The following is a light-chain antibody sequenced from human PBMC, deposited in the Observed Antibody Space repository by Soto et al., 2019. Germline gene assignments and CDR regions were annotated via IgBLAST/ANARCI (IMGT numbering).Light chain of an antibody. CDR1: SSDVGGYNY. CDR2: DVS. Sequence: QSALTQPASVSGSPGQSITISCTGTSSDVGGYNYVSWYQQHPGKAPKFMIYDVSNRPSGLSNRFSGSKSGNTASLTISGLQAEDEADYYCSSYTTSNTLQTVFGTGTKLTVL. CDR3: SSYTTSNTLQTV. V-gene: IGLV2-14*01. J-gene: IGLJ1*01.